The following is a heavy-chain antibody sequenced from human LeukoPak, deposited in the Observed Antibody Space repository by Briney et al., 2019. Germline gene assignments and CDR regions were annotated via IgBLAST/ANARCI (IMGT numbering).Heavy chain of an antibody. Sequence: QPGASLRLSCAASGFTFSSYEMNWVRQAPGKGLEWVSYISSSGSTIYYADSVKGRFTISRDNAKNSLYLQMNSLRAEDTAVYYCARGGPAYYDILTGYYPYGMDVWGKGTTVTVSS. V-gene: IGHV3-48*03. CDR2: ISSSGSTI. CDR3: ARGGPAYYDILTGYYPYGMDV. J-gene: IGHJ6*04. CDR1: GFTFSSYE. D-gene: IGHD3-9*01.